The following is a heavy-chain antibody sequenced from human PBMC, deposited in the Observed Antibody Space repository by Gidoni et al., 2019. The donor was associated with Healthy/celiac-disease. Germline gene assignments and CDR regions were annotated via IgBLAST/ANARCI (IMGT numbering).Heavy chain of an antibody. CDR2: IKQDGSEK. CDR1: GFTFRSYW. CDR3: ARDANTGGAPPWFDY. V-gene: IGHV3-7*03. J-gene: IGHJ4*02. Sequence: EVQLVESGGGLVQPGGSLRLSCAASGFTFRSYWMSWVRQAPGKGLEWVANIKQDGSEKYYVDSVKGRFTISRDNAKNSLYLQMNSLRAEDTAVYYCARDANTGGAPPWFDYWGQGTLVTVSS. D-gene: IGHD3-16*01.